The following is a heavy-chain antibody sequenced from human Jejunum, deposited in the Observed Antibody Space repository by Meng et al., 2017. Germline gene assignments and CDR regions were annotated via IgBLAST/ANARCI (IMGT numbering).Heavy chain of an antibody. CDR2: AST. CDR3: ARDHMGSLDY. J-gene: IGHJ4*02. Sequence: QWHLPGSGPGLVRPSETLSLICTVSGGSVSRAGYQWGWIRQPPGKGLEWIGYASTNYNPSLKSRVTISLDTSRNQFSLSLSSVTAADTAVYYCARDHMGSLDYWGQGILVTVSS. CDR1: GGSVSRAGYQ. D-gene: IGHD1-26*01. V-gene: IGHV4-61*08.